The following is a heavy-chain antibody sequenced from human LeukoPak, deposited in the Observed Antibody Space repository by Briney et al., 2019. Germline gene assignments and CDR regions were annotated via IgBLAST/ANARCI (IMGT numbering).Heavy chain of an antibody. Sequence: GGSLRLSCAASGFTFSSYAMSWVRQAPGKGLEWVSGISGSGGSTCYAVSVKGRSAISRDNSKNTLYLQVNSLRAEDTAVYYCAKMNYGGDSVDWYFDLWGRGTLVTVCS. CDR2: ISGSGGST. CDR1: GFTFSSYA. V-gene: IGHV3-23*01. D-gene: IGHD4-23*01. CDR3: AKMNYGGDSVDWYFDL. J-gene: IGHJ2*01.